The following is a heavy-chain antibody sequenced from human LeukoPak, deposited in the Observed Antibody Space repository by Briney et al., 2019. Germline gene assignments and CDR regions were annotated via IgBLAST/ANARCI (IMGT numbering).Heavy chain of an antibody. CDR3: ARDRGGDYGRGRYYYYYMDV. CDR2: INPSGGST. V-gene: IGHV1-46*01. D-gene: IGHD4-17*01. CDR1: GYTFTSYY. Sequence: ASVKVSCKASGYTFTSYYMHWVRQAPGQGLEWMGIINPSGGSTSYAQKFQGRVTMTRDTSTSTVYMELSSLRSKDTAVYYCARDRGGDYGRGRYYYYYMDVWGKGTTVTVSS. J-gene: IGHJ6*03.